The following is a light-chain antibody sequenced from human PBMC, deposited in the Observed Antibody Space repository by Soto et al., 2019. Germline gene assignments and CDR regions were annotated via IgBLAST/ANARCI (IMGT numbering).Light chain of an antibody. CDR2: DAS. V-gene: IGKV1-33*01. J-gene: IGKJ1*01. CDR3: QQYDNLPPTWT. Sequence: DIQMTQPPSSLSASVGNRVTITCQASQDIATYLNWCQQKPGKAPNLLIYDASNLETGVPSRFSGGGSGTHFTFTISNLQPEDIATYYCQQYDNLPPTWTFGQGTKVDIK. CDR1: QDIATY.